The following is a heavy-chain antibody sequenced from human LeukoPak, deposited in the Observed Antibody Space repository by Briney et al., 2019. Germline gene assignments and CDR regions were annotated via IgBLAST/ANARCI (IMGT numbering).Heavy chain of an antibody. CDR2: TTASGGST. D-gene: IGHD2/OR15-2a*01. Sequence: GGSLRLSCAASGFTFSIYAMSWVRQAPGKGLEWVSATTASGGSTYYADSVRGRFTISRDNSKDTLYLQMNSLRAEDTAVYYCAKKYSNSLAAFDIWGQGTMVTVSS. CDR3: AKKYSNSLAAFDI. V-gene: IGHV3-23*01. J-gene: IGHJ3*02. CDR1: GFTFSIYA.